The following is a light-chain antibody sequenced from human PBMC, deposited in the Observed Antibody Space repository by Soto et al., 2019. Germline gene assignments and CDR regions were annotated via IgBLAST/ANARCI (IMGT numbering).Light chain of an antibody. J-gene: IGLJ1*01. Sequence: QSVLTQPASVSGSPGQSITISCIETSSNVGGYNSVSWYQQHPGKAPKLMIYEVSNRPSGVSNRFSGSKSGNTASLTISGLQAEDEADYYCSSYTTSSTLLYVFGTGTKVTVL. CDR1: SSNVGGYNS. V-gene: IGLV2-14*01. CDR3: SSYTTSSTLLYV. CDR2: EVS.